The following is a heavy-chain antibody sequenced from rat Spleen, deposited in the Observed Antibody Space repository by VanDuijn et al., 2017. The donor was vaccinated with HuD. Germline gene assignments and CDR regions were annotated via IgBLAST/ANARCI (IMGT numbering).Heavy chain of an antibody. V-gene: IGHV5-25*01. Sequence: EVQLVESDGGLVQPGRSLKLSCAASGFTFSHYYMAWVRQAPTKGLEWVAPLSSAGSNTYYRDSVKGRFTFSRDNAKTTLYLQMDSLRSEDTATYYCARTYYYDGYYYFDYWGQGVMVTVSS. D-gene: IGHD1-12*03. CDR1: GFTFSHYY. J-gene: IGHJ2*01. CDR3: ARTYYYDGYYYFDY. CDR2: LSSAGSNT.